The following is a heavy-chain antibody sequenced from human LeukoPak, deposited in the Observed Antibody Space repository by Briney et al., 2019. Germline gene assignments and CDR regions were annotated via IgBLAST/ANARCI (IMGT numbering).Heavy chain of an antibody. CDR2: ISGSGRTT. Sequence: GGSLRLSCAASGFTFSAYGMSWVRQAPGKGLEWVSGISGSGRTTNYADSVKGRFTVSRDNPKNTLYLQMNSLRAEDTAVYYCAKDPARVTTPYNWFDPWGQGTLVTVSS. CDR3: AKDPARVTTPYNWFDP. J-gene: IGHJ5*02. D-gene: IGHD4-17*01. CDR1: GFTFSAYG. V-gene: IGHV3-23*01.